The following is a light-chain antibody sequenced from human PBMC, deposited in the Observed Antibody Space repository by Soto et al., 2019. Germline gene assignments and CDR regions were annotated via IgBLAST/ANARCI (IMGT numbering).Light chain of an antibody. Sequence: EIVLTQSPGTLSLYTGERATLSCRASQSVSSSYLAWYQQKPGQAPRLLIYVASSRATGIPDRFSGSGSGTDFTLTISRLEPEDFAVYYCQQYGSSSWTFGQGTKVDI. J-gene: IGKJ1*01. CDR2: VAS. CDR1: QSVSSSY. V-gene: IGKV3-20*01. CDR3: QQYGSSSWT.